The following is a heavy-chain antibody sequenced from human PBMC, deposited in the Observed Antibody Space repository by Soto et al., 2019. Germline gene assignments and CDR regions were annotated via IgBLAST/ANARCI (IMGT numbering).Heavy chain of an antibody. V-gene: IGHV4-34*01. Sequence: SETLSLTCAVYGGSFSGYYWSWIRQPPGKGLEWIGEINHSGSTNYNPSLKSRVTISVDTSKNQFSLKLNSVTAADTAVYYCARTNSRGHWAAWYWGQGTLVTVSS. CDR3: ARTNSRGHWAAWY. CDR2: INHSGST. CDR1: GGSFSGYY. D-gene: IGHD3-22*01. J-gene: IGHJ4*02.